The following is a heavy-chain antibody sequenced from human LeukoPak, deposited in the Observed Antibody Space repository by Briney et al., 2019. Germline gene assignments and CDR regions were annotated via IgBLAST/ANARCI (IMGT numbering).Heavy chain of an antibody. V-gene: IGHV4-39*07. Sequence: PSETLSLTCTVSGGSISSSSYYWGWIRQPPGKGLEWIGSIYYSGSTYYNPSLKSRVTISVDTSKNQFSLKLSPVTAADTAVYYCARTTGYYYYYYMDVWGKGTTVTVSS. CDR1: GGSISSSSYY. D-gene: IGHD1-14*01. J-gene: IGHJ6*03. CDR3: ARTTGYYYYYYMDV. CDR2: IYYSGST.